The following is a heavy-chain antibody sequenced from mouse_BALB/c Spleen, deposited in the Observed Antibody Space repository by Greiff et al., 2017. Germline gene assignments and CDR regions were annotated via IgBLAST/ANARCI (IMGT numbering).Heavy chain of an antibody. Sequence: VQLQQSGPELVKPGASVKMSCKASGFTFTDYVISWVRQRTGQGLEWIGVIYPGGGSNYYNEKLKGKARLTADKSSNKAYMQLSSLTSEDSAVYFYSRGYRSGFAYWGQGTLVTVSA. CDR1: GFTFTDYV. D-gene: IGHD2-14*01. CDR2: IYPGGGSN. J-gene: IGHJ3*01. CDR3: SRGYRSGFAY. V-gene: IGHV1-77*01.